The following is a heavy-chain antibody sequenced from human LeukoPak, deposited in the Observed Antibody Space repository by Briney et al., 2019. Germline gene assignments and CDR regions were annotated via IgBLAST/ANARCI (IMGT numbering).Heavy chain of an antibody. V-gene: IGHV3-53*01. CDR2: IYSGGST. Sequence: GGSLRLSCAASGFTFSSNYMSWVRQAPGKGLEWVSVIYSGGSTYYADSVKGRFTISRDNSKNTLYLQMNSLRAEDTAVYYCAREGVPYYDSSGPKYWGQGTLVTVSS. J-gene: IGHJ4*02. CDR1: GFTFSSNY. CDR3: AREGVPYYDSSGPKY. D-gene: IGHD3-22*01.